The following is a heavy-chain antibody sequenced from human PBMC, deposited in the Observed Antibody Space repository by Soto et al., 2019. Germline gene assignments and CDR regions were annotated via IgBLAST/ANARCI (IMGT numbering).Heavy chain of an antibody. J-gene: IGHJ5*02. CDR3: ARGEYMYSDTTGYYDNWFDP. CDR2: IYHSGST. Sequence: PSETLSLTCAVSGGSISSGGYSWSWIRQPPGKGLEWIGYIYHSGSTYYNPSLKSRVTISVDTSEKQFSLSLSSVTAADTAVYYCARGEYMYSDTTGYYDNWFDPWGQGTLVTVSS. CDR1: GGSISSGGYS. D-gene: IGHD3-22*01. V-gene: IGHV4-30-2*01.